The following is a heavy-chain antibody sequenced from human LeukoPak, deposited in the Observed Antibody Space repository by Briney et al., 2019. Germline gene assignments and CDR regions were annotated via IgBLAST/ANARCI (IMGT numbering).Heavy chain of an antibody. Sequence: GGSLRLSCAASGFTFSSYAMSWVRQAPGKGLEWVSAISGSGGSTYYADSVKGRLTISRDNSKNTLYLQMNSLRAEDTAVYYCAKDKNRDHYYDSSGYSDYFDYWGQGTLVTVSS. V-gene: IGHV3-23*01. CDR1: GFTFSSYA. J-gene: IGHJ4*02. D-gene: IGHD3-22*01. CDR3: AKDKNRDHYYDSSGYSDYFDY. CDR2: ISGSGGST.